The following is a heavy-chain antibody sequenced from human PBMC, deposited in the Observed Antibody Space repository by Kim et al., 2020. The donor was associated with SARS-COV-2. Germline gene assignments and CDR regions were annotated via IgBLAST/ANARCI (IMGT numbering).Heavy chain of an antibody. Sequence: SETLSLTCTVSGGSISSSSYYWGWIRQPPGKGLEWIGSIYYSGSTYYNPSLKSRVTISVDTSKNQFSLKLSSVTAADTAVYYCARRGGTRSYYFDYWGQGTLVTVSS. CDR3: ARRGGTRSYYFDY. CDR2: IYYSGST. D-gene: IGHD6-6*01. V-gene: IGHV4-39*07. J-gene: IGHJ4*02. CDR1: GGSISSSSYY.